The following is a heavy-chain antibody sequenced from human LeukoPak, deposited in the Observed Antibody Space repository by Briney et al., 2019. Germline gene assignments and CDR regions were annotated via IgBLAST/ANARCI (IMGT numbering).Heavy chain of an antibody. J-gene: IGHJ4*02. D-gene: IGHD2-15*01. CDR2: ISGSGTVT. V-gene: IGHV3-23*01. CDR3: AKTSVGEGRIIGSGYFDN. CDR1: GFXFSNHA. Sequence: PGGSLRLSCAASGFXFSNHAMNWVRQAPGKGLKWVSIISGSGTVTYYADSVKGRFTISRDNSKNTLYLQMNSLRAEDTAVYYCAKTSVGEGRIIGSGYFDNWGQGTLVTVSS.